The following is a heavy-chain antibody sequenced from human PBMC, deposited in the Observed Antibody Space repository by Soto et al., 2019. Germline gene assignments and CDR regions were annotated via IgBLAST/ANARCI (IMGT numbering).Heavy chain of an antibody. CDR2: ISSSSSYI. CDR3: AREVTYYDFWSGYPNAGDV. J-gene: IGHJ6*04. D-gene: IGHD3-3*01. CDR1: GFTFSSYS. Sequence: EVQLVESGGGLVKPGGSLRLSCAASGFTFSSYSMNWVRQAPGKGLEWVSSISSSSSYIYYAGSVKGRFTISRDNAKNSLYLQMNSLRAEDTAVYYCAREVTYYDFWSGYPNAGDVWGKGTTVTVSS. V-gene: IGHV3-21*01.